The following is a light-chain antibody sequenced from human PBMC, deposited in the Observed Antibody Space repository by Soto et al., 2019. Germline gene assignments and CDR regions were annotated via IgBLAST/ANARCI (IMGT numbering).Light chain of an antibody. CDR1: QSVSSTY. V-gene: IGKV3-20*01. CDR3: QQYGSSFGYT. J-gene: IGKJ2*01. Sequence: EIVLTQSPGTLYLSPGERATLSCRASQSVSSTYLAWYQQKPGQAPRPLIYGASSRATGIPDRFSGSGSGKDFTLTNSRLEPEDFAVYYCQQYGSSFGYTFGQGTKLEIK. CDR2: GAS.